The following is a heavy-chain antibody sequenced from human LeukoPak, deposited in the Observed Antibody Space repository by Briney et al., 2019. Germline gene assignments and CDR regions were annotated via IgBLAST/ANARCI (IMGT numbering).Heavy chain of an antibody. CDR3: ARGRFVGYYGSGSPTFDY. CDR2: INHSGST. CDR1: GGSFSGYY. V-gene: IGHV4-34*01. J-gene: IGHJ4*02. D-gene: IGHD3-10*01. Sequence: PSETLSLTCAVYGGSFSGYYWSWIRQPPGKGLEWIGEINHSGSTNYNPSLKSRVTISVDTSKNQFSLKLSSVTAADTAVYYCARGRFVGYYGSGSPTFDYWGQGTLVTVSS.